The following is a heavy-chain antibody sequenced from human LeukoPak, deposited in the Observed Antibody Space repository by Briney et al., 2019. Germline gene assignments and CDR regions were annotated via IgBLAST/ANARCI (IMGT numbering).Heavy chain of an antibody. V-gene: IGHV4-34*01. J-gene: IGHJ4*02. CDR3: ARGVQGRWSSSWYY. Sequence: PSETLSLTCAVYGGSFSGYYWSLIRQPPGKGLEWIGEINHSGSTNYNPSLKSRVTISVDTSKNQFSLKLSSVTAADTAVYYCARGVQGRWSSSWYYWGQGTLVTVSS. D-gene: IGHD6-13*01. CDR1: GGSFSGYY. CDR2: INHSGST.